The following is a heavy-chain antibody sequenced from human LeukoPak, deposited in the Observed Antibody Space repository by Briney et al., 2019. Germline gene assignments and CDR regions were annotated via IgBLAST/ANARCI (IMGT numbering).Heavy chain of an antibody. J-gene: IGHJ3*02. CDR1: GFTFSTYW. D-gene: IGHD4-17*01. Sequence: GGSLRLSCVASGFTFSTYWMHWVRQAPGKGLVWVSRIHSDGSSTSYADSVKGRFTISRDNAKNTLYLQMNSLRAEDTAVYYCARDQDYGSAFDIWGQGTMVTVSS. CDR2: IHSDGSST. V-gene: IGHV3-74*01. CDR3: ARDQDYGSAFDI.